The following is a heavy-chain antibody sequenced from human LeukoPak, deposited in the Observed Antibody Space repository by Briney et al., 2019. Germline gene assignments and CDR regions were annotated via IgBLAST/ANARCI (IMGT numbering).Heavy chain of an antibody. CDR1: GGSISSYY. J-gene: IGHJ4*02. V-gene: IGHV4-59*01. Sequence: PSETLSLTCTVSGGSISSYYWSWIRQPPGKGLEWIGYIYYSGSTNYNPSLKSRVTISVDTSKNQFSLKLSSVTAADTAVYYCARTFDSSGYYPSEYYFDYWGQGTLVTVSS. D-gene: IGHD3-22*01. CDR2: IYYSGST. CDR3: ARTFDSSGYYPSEYYFDY.